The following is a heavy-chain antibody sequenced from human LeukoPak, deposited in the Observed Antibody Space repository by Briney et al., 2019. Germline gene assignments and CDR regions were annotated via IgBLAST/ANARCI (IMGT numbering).Heavy chain of an antibody. CDR3: ARGQDIVVVPAAIWFDP. J-gene: IGHJ5*02. Sequence: PSGTLSLTCAVSGGSISSSNWWSWGRQPPGKGLEWIGEIYHSGSTNYNPSLKSRVTISVDKSKNQFSLKLSSVTAADTAVYYCARGQDIVVVPAAIWFDPWGQGTLVTVSS. CDR2: IYHSGST. D-gene: IGHD2-2*01. CDR1: GGSISSSNW. V-gene: IGHV4-4*02.